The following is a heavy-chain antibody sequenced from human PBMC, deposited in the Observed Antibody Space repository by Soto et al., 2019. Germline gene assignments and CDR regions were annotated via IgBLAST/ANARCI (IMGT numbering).Heavy chain of an antibody. Sequence: QITLKESGPALVKPTQTLTLTCAFSVFSLNASGVCVSWIRQPPGKALEWLALLSSYEDKRYSPSLKSRLTASNRSSKRLISVTTADMAAVSTATGYCSHTITKFRARMNAWGTATAVTAS. CDR3: SHTITKFRARMNA. D-gene: IGHD5-12*01. CDR1: VFSLNASGVC. V-gene: IGHV2-5*01. J-gene: IGHJ6*03. CDR2: LSSYEDK.